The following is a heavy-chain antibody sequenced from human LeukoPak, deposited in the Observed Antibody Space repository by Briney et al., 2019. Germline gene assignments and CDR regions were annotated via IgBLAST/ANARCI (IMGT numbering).Heavy chain of an antibody. V-gene: IGHV3-72*01. CDR3: ARVVAAVGSYYFDC. D-gene: IGHD6-13*01. CDR2: IRNKDKSYTT. J-gene: IGHJ4*02. Sequence: GGSLRLFCAASGFTFSDHYMVWVRQAPGKGLAWVGRIRNKDKSYTTEYAASVKSRFTISRDDSKNSLYLQMNSLKTEDTAVYYCARVVAAVGSYYFDCWGQGTLVTVSS. CDR1: GFTFSDHY.